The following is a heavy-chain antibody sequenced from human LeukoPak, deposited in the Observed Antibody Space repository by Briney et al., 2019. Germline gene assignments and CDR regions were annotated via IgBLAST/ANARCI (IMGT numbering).Heavy chain of an antibody. Sequence: GGSLRLSCAASGFTFSSFWMSWVRQAPGKGLEYVSGITSSGGSTYYTDSVKGRFTISRDNSNNTLYLQMSSLRAEDTAVYYCVKGDYSGYTFPAFDYWGQGTLVSVSS. CDR2: ITSSGGST. V-gene: IGHV3-64D*06. CDR1: GFTFSSFW. J-gene: IGHJ4*02. D-gene: IGHD5-12*01. CDR3: VKGDYSGYTFPAFDY.